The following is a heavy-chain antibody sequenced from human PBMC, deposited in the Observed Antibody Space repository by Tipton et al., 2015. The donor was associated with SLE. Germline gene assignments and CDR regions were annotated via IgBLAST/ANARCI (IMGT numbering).Heavy chain of an antibody. CDR2: IYDSGSA. J-gene: IGHJ4*02. D-gene: IGHD3-16*01. CDR1: GGSITSGSYS. V-gene: IGHV4-31*03. CDR3: AARYYDYIWAGSRKYFFDY. Sequence: GLVKPSETLSLTCTVSGGSITSGSYSWSWIRQHPEKGLEWIAYIYDSGSAHYNPSLKNRLSTSLDTSKNQFSLRLSSVTAADTAVYFCAARYYDYIWAGSRKYFFDYWGQGALVTVSS.